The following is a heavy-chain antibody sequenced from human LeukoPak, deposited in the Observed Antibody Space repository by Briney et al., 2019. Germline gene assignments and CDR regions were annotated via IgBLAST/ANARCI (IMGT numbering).Heavy chain of an antibody. CDR2: ISGSGTT. Sequence: PGGSLRLSCAASGFTFSSYAMTWVRQAPGKGLEWVSLISGSGTTYYADSVKSRFTISRDNSKNTLYLQMNSLKAEDTAIYYCATRWLVDYWGQGTLVTVSS. D-gene: IGHD3-22*01. CDR3: ATRWLVDY. J-gene: IGHJ4*02. CDR1: GFTFSSYA. V-gene: IGHV3-23*01.